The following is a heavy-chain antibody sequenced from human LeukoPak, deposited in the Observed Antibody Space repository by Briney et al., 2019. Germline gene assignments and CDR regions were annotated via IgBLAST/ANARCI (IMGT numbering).Heavy chain of an antibody. Sequence: PGGSLRLSYAASGFTFSSYSMNWVRQAPGKGLEWVSSISSSSSYIYYADSVKGRFTISRDNAKNSLYLQMNSLRAEDTAVYYCARAPGKQQPYYFDYWGQGTLVTVSS. CDR1: GFTFSSYS. CDR3: ARAPGKQQPYYFDY. D-gene: IGHD6-13*01. J-gene: IGHJ4*02. V-gene: IGHV3-21*01. CDR2: ISSSSSYI.